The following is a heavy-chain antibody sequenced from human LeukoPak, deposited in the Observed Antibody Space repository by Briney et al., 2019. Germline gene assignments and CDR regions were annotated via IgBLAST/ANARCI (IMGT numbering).Heavy chain of an antibody. V-gene: IGHV3-30*18. CDR2: ISYDGSNK. CDR1: GFTVSSNY. Sequence: GGSLRLSCAASGFTVSSNYMSWVRQAPGKGLEWVAFISYDGSNKDYVDSVKGRFTISRDNSKNTLYLQMNSLRAEDTAVYYCAKVLSGGDSVGWYFDYWGQGTLVTVSS. J-gene: IGHJ4*02. CDR3: AKVLSGGDSVGWYFDY. D-gene: IGHD2-21*02.